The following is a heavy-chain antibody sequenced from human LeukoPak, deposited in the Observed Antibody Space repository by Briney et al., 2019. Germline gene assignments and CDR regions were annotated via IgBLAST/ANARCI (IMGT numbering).Heavy chain of an antibody. CDR2: IYSGGST. CDR1: GFTVSSNY. J-gene: IGHJ4*02. Sequence: GGSLRLSCAASGFTVSSNYMSWVRQAPGKGLEWVSVIYSGGSTYYADSVKGRFTISRDNSKNTLYLQMNSLRAEDTAVYYCAKDIRIAAAGGFDYWGQGTLVTVSS. D-gene: IGHD6-13*01. CDR3: AKDIRIAAAGGFDY. V-gene: IGHV3-66*01.